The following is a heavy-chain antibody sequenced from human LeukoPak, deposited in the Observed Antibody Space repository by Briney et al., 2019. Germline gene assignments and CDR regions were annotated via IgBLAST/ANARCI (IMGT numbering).Heavy chain of an antibody. J-gene: IGHJ6*03. V-gene: IGHV1-8*03. Sequence: ASVKVSCKASGGTFSSYAISWVRQATGQGLEWMGWMNPNSGNTGYAQKFQGRVTITRNTSISTAYMELSSLRSEDTAVYYCARVVVSRWLRFPYYYYYMDVWGKGTTVTVSS. D-gene: IGHD5-12*01. CDR1: GGTFSSYA. CDR2: MNPNSGNT. CDR3: ARVVVSRWLRFPYYYYYMDV.